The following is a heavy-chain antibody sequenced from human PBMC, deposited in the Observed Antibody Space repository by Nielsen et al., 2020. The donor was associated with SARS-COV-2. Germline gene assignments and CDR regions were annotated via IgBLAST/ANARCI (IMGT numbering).Heavy chain of an antibody. CDR3: ARGTDTRVVGSTFGYFDF. V-gene: IGHV1-46*01. J-gene: IGHJ4*03. D-gene: IGHD1-26*01. CDR1: GYTFTNSY. Sequence: ASVKVSCKASGYTFTNSYLHWVRQAHGQGLEWMGIINPSDGSTRYAQKFQGRVTLTRDTSTSTVYMEVSSLRSEDTALFYCARGTDTRVVGSTFGYFDFWGHGTLVTVSS. CDR2: INPSDGST.